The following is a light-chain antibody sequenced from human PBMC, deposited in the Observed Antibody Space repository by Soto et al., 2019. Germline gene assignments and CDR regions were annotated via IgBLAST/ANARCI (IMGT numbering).Light chain of an antibody. CDR3: QQSYNTPRT. Sequence: DIQMTQSPSSLSASIGDSVTITCRASQSISSHLNWYQQKSGKAPKLLIYAASSLQSGVSSRFSGSGSGTHFTLTISSLQPGDFATYYCQQSYNTPRTFGQGTKVDIK. J-gene: IGKJ1*01. CDR1: QSISSH. CDR2: AAS. V-gene: IGKV1-39*01.